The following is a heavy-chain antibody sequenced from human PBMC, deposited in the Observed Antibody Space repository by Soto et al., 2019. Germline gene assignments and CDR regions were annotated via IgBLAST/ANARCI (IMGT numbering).Heavy chain of an antibody. V-gene: IGHV6-1*01. J-gene: IGHJ2*01. D-gene: IGHD3-16*01. CDR1: GDSVSSNSAA. CDR2: TYYRSKWYN. Sequence: QSQTLSLTCAISGDSVSSNSAAWNWIRQSPSRGLEWLGRTYYRSKWYNDYAVSVKSRITINPDTSKNQFSLQLNSVTPEDTAVYYCARDSEDPKSWGYWYFDLWGRGTLVTVSS. CDR3: ARDSEDPKSWGYWYFDL.